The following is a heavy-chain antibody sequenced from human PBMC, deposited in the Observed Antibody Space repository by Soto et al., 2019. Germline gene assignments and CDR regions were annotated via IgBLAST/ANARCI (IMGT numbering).Heavy chain of an antibody. D-gene: IGHD1-7*01. Sequence: PGGSLRLSCAASGFTFSSYAMHWVRQAPGKGLEWVAVISYDGSNKYYADSVKGRFTISRDNSKNTLYLQMNSLRAEDTAVYYCARDGRITGTTKAYFDYWGQGTLVTVSS. J-gene: IGHJ4*02. V-gene: IGHV3-30-3*01. CDR2: ISYDGSNK. CDR1: GFTFSSYA. CDR3: ARDGRITGTTKAYFDY.